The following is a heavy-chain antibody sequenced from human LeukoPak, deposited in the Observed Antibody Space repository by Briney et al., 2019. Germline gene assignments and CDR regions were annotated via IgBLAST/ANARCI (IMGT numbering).Heavy chain of an antibody. J-gene: IGHJ4*02. D-gene: IGHD3-22*01. V-gene: IGHV1-3*01. CDR3: ARGISSGYYDY. Sequence: ASVKVSCKASGYTFTGYYVHWVRQAPGQRLEWMGWINAGNGNTKYSQKFQGRVAITRDTSASTAYMELSSLRSEDTAVYYCARGISSGYYDYWGQGTLVTVSS. CDR1: GYTFTGYY. CDR2: INAGNGNT.